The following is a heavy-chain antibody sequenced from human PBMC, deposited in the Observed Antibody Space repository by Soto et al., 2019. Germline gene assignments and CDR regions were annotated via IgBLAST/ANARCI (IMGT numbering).Heavy chain of an antibody. CDR3: ARGGLYGIYCGGACSTLDY. V-gene: IGHV3-33*01. CDR1: GFTFSSYG. J-gene: IGHJ4*02. CDR2: INFDGSYK. Sequence: QVQLVESGGGVVQPGRSLRLSCAASGFTFSSYGMHWVRQAPGKGLEWVAIINFDGSYKYYADSVKGRFTISRDNSRKTLYLQMASLRAADTAVYYCARGGLYGIYCGGACSTLDYWGQGNLVTVS. D-gene: IGHD2-21*02.